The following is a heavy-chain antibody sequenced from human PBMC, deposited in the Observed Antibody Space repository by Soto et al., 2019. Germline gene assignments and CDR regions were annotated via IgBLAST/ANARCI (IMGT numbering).Heavy chain of an antibody. V-gene: IGHV3-21*01. CDR1: GFSFSRHS. CDR3: ARDVSGLNWFDP. J-gene: IGHJ5*02. Sequence: GGSLRLSCAASGFSFSRHSMNWGRQAPGKGLEWVSSISPTSEYIYHADSVKGRFTISRDNAKNSLYLQMNSLRDEDTAVYYCARDVSGLNWFDPWGQGTLVTVSS. CDR2: ISPTSEYI. D-gene: IGHD5-12*01.